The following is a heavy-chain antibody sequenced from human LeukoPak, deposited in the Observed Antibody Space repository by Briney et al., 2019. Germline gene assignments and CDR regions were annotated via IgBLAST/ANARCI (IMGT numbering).Heavy chain of an antibody. Sequence: GASVKVSCKASGYTFTNYYIHWVRQAPGQGLEWMGRINPSSGGTNYVQKFQGRVTTTRDTSITTAYMELTSLRSGDTAVYYCASGTTERIDYWGQGTLVTVSS. D-gene: IGHD1-1*01. J-gene: IGHJ4*02. CDR2: INPSSGGT. CDR1: GYTFTNYY. V-gene: IGHV1-2*06. CDR3: ASGTTERIDY.